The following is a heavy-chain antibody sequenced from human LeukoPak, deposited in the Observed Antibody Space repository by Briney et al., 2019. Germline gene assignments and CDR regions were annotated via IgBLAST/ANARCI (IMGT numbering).Heavy chain of an antibody. D-gene: IGHD6-13*01. V-gene: IGHV4-39*07. CDR3: ARGRSSSSWYYYYYYYMDV. Sequence: ESSETLSLTCTVSGGSISSSSYYWGWIRQPPGKGLEWIGSIYYSGSTYYNPSLKSRLTISVDTSKNQFSLRLRSVTAADTAVYYCARGRSSSSWYYYYYYYMDVWGKGTTVTVSS. CDR1: GGSISSSSYY. J-gene: IGHJ6*03. CDR2: IYYSGST.